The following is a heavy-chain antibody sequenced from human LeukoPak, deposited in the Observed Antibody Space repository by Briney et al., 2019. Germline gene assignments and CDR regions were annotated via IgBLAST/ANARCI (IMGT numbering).Heavy chain of an antibody. CDR2: IYYSGST. CDR3: ARRWTTGVGYFDY. J-gene: IGHJ4*02. D-gene: IGHD4-17*01. V-gene: IGHV4-59*08. CDR1: GGSISTYY. Sequence: SETLSLTCTVSGGSISTYYWSWIRQPPGKGLEWIEYIYYSGSTNYNSSLKSRVTISVDTSKNQFSLKLSSVTAADTAVYYCARRWTTGVGYFDYWGQGTLVTVSS.